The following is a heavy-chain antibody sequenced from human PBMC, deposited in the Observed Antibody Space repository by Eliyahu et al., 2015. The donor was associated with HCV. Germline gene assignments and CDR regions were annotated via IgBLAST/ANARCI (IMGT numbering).Heavy chain of an antibody. J-gene: IGHJ4*02. CDR1: GFNXEXYA. D-gene: IGHD3-10*01. CDR2: ISGDGVXT. V-gene: IGHV3-43*02. CDR3: ARGRSFYGSGTYSFFDY. Sequence: EVQLMESGGGVGQPGGSLRLSCEASGFNXEXYAMHWVRQRPGKGLXWVSLISGDGVXTYYADSVEGRFTISRDNSKNSLFLQMIRLGTEDTALYFCARGRSFYGSGTYSFFDYWGRGTLVTVSS.